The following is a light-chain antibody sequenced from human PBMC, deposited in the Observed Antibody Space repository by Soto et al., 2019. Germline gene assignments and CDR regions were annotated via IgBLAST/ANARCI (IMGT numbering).Light chain of an antibody. CDR2: EVS. J-gene: IGLJ3*02. CDR3: CAFAYSRVV. Sequence: QSALTQPPSASGSSGQSVTISCAGTSSDVGGYNSVSWYQQHPGKAPKLMIYEVSKRPSGVPDRFSGSKSGNTASLTVSGLQAEDEADYYCCAFAYSRVVFGGGTKLTVL. V-gene: IGLV2-8*01. CDR1: SSDVGGYNS.